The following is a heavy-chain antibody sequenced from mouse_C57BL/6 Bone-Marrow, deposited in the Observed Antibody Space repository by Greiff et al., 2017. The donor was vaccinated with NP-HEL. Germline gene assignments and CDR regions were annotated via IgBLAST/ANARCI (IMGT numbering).Heavy chain of an antibody. CDR2: IHPNSGST. Sequence: QVQLQQPGAELVKPGASVKLSCKASGYTFTSYWMPWVKQRPGQGLEWIGMIHPNSGSTNYNEKFKSKATLTVDKSSSTAYMQLSSLTSEDSAVYYCARGAYHYAMDYWGQGTSVTVSS. V-gene: IGHV1-64*01. J-gene: IGHJ4*01. CDR1: GYTFTSYW. CDR3: ARGAYHYAMDY. D-gene: IGHD2-10*01.